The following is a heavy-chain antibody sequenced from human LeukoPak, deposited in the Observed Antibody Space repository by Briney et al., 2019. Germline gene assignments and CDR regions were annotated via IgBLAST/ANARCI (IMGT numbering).Heavy chain of an antibody. V-gene: IGHV3-11*01. CDR1: GFTFSDYY. Sequence: GGSLRLSCAASGFTFSDYYMSWIRQAPGKGLEWVSYISSSGSTIYYADSVKGRFTISRVNAKNSLYLQMNSLRAEDTAVYYCARDPQTYYYDSSGYSYFDYWGQGTLVTVSS. J-gene: IGHJ4*02. CDR2: ISSSGSTI. CDR3: ARDPQTYYYDSSGYSYFDY. D-gene: IGHD3-22*01.